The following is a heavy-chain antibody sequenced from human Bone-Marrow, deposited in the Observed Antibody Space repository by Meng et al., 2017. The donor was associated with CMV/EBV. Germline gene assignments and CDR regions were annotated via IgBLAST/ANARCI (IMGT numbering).Heavy chain of an antibody. J-gene: IGHJ4*02. CDR2: ITHSGST. CDR3: APGFRSWSGSYSS. Sequence: QVHLTQWGAGLLKPSETLSLTCGVYGAPFSGYWSWVRQPPGKGLEWIGEITHSGSTNYNVSLKSRVTISIDTSKNQFSLKLSSVTATDTAVYYCAPGFRSWSGSYSSWGQGILVTVSS. CDR1: GAPFSGY. V-gene: IGHV4-34*01. D-gene: IGHD1-26*01.